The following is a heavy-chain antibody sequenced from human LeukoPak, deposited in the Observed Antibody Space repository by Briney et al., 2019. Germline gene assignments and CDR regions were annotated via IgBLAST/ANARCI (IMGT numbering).Heavy chain of an antibody. J-gene: IGHJ4*02. CDR3: ASGGIYYGAAFDF. V-gene: IGHV3-23*01. CDR1: GFTVSSNY. D-gene: IGHD1-26*01. CDR2: ISGSGGST. Sequence: GGSLRLSCAASGFTVSSNYMSWVRQAPGKGLEWVSAISGSGGSTYYADSVKGRFTISRDNAKNSLYLQMNSLRAEDTALYYCASGGIYYGAAFDFWGQGSLVTVSA.